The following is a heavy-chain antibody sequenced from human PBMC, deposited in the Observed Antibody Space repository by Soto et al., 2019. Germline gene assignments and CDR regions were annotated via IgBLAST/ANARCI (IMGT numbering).Heavy chain of an antibody. CDR3: ARITGTMGYYYYYMDV. CDR1: GGSISSYY. CDR2: IYYSGST. Sequence: SETLSLTCTVSGGSISSYYWSWIRQPPGKGLEWIGYIYYSGSTNYNPSLKSRVTISVDTSKNQFSLKLSSVTAADTAVYYCARITGTMGYYYYYMDVWGKGTTVTVSS. D-gene: IGHD1-7*01. V-gene: IGHV4-59*08. J-gene: IGHJ6*03.